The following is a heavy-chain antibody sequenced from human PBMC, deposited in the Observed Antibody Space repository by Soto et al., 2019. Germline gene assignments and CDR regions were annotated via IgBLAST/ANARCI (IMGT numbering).Heavy chain of an antibody. V-gene: IGHV1-18*01. J-gene: IGHJ4*02. D-gene: IGHD3-9*01. CDR1: GYTFTSYG. CDR2: ISAYNGNT. CDR3: ARDSSDILTGYLFDY. Sequence: ASVKVSCKASGYTFTSYGISWVRQAPGQGLEWMGWISAYNGNTNYAQKLQGRVTMTTDTSASTAYMELRSLRSDDTAVYYCARDSSDILTGYLFDYWGQGTLVTVS.